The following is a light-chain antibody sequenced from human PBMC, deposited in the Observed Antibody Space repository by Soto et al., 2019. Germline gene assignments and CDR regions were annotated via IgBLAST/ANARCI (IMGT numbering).Light chain of an antibody. Sequence: IVLTQSPGTLSLSPGERATLSCRASQSVISTYLAWYQQQPGQAPRLLLYGASNRATGIPARFSGSGSGTDFTLTITRLEPEDFAVYFCQQFGSSPTTFGQGTKLDIK. V-gene: IGKV3-20*01. CDR2: GAS. CDR1: QSVISTY. CDR3: QQFGSSPTT. J-gene: IGKJ2*01.